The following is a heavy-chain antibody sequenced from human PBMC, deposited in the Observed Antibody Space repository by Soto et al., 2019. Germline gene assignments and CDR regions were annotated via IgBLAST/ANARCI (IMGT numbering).Heavy chain of an antibody. CDR2: ISGSGGST. D-gene: IGHD3-10*02. J-gene: IGHJ2*01. CDR3: FQAEDGIRVVRSVSAFLLNRSSDL. Sequence: KGLEWVSAISGSGGSTYYADSVKGRFTISRDNSKNTLYLQMNSLRAEDTAVYFCFQAEDGIRVVRSVSAFLLNRSSDL. V-gene: IGHV3-23*01.